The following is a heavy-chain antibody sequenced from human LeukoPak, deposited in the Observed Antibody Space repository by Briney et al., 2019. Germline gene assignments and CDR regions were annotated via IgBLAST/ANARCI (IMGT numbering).Heavy chain of an antibody. CDR2: ISLSGSTI. Sequence: GGSLRLSCAASGFTFSYFEMNWVRQAPGKGLEWLSYISLSGSTIYYADSVKGRFTISRDNAKSSLYLQMNSLRAEDTAVYYCARSLSIGYCSSTSCYPFGYWGQGTLVTVSS. V-gene: IGHV3-48*03. D-gene: IGHD2-2*01. J-gene: IGHJ4*02. CDR3: ARSLSIGYCSSTSCYPFGY. CDR1: GFTFSYFE.